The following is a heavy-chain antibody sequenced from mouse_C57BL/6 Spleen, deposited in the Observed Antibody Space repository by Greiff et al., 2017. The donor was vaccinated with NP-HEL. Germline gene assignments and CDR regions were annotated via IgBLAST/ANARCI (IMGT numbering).Heavy chain of an antibody. V-gene: IGHV1-19*01. CDR1: GYTFTDYY. D-gene: IGHD2-3*01. CDR2: INPYNGGT. J-gene: IGHJ3*01. Sequence: EVQRVESGPVLVKPGASVKMSCKASGYTFTDYYMNWVKQSHGKSLEWIGVINPYNGGTSYNQKFKGKATLTVDKSSSTAYMELNSLTSEDSAVYYCARVDGYYEVWFAYWGQGTLVTVSA. CDR3: ARVDGYYEVWFAY.